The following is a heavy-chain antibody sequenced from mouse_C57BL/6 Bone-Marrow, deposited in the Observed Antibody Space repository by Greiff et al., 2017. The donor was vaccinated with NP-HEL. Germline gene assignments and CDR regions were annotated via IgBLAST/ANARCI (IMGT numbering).Heavy chain of an antibody. CDR1: GYSITSGYD. Sequence: EVMLVESGPGLVKPSQSLSLPCTVPGYSITSGYDWHWIRHFPGNQLEWMGYLSYSGSPNYNPSLKSRISLTHDTSKNHFFLKLNTVTTEDTATYYCARSYYGRPHWYAMDDWGQGTSVTVSS. CDR3: ARSYYGRPHWYAMDD. V-gene: IGHV3-1*01. J-gene: IGHJ4*01. D-gene: IGHD1-1*01. CDR2: LSYSGSP.